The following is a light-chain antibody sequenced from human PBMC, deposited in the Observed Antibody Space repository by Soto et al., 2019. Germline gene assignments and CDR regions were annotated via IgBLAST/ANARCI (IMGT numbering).Light chain of an antibody. V-gene: IGKV3-20*01. CDR3: QQCGDSPTWT. CDR2: GAS. J-gene: IGKJ1*01. Sequence: EIVLTQSPGTLSLSPGDRATLSCRASQTISSTYLVWYQQKPGQAPRLLIYGASTRATGIPDRFSGSGSGTDFTLTISRLEPEDFAVYYCQQCGDSPTWTFGQGTKVDIK. CDR1: QTISSTY.